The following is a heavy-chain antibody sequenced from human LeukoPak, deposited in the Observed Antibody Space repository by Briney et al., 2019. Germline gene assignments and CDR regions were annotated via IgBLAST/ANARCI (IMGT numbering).Heavy chain of an antibody. D-gene: IGHD4-11*01. CDR2: IYYSGST. V-gene: IGHV4-59*08. J-gene: IGHJ4*02. CDR1: GGSISGDY. Sequence: PSETLSLTCTVSGGSISGDYWSWIQQPPGKGLEWIGYIYYSGSTNYNPSLKSRVTMSVDMSKNQFSLKLSSVTAADTAVYYCAGLTYDDYNNNYYFDYWGQGTLVAVSS. CDR3: AGLTYDDYNNNYYFDY.